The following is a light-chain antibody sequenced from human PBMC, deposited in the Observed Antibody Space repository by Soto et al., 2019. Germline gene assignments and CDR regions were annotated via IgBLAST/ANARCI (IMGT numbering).Light chain of an antibody. CDR1: SGDIGYYDY. J-gene: IGLJ1*01. CDR3: SSYTRSTILV. V-gene: IGLV2-14*01. Sequence: QSVLTQPASVSGSPGQSITISCTGTSGDIGYYDYVSWYQHHPGKAPKLIIYEVSHRPSGVSDRFFGSKSGNTASLTISGLQAGDEADYYCSSYTRSTILVCGTGIKLTVL. CDR2: EVS.